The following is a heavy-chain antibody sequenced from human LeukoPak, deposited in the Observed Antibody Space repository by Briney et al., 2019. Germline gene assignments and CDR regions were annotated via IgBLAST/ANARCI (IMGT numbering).Heavy chain of an antibody. CDR2: IYYSGST. D-gene: IGHD5-18*01. CDR3: AAYSYGFNFDY. CDR1: GGSISSSSYY. V-gene: IGHV4-39*07. Sequence: SETLSLTCTVSGGSISSSSYYWGWIRQPPGKGLEWIGSIYYSGSTYYNPSLKSRVTISVDTSKNQFSLKLSSVTAADTAVYYCAAYSYGFNFDYWGQGTLVTVSS. J-gene: IGHJ4*02.